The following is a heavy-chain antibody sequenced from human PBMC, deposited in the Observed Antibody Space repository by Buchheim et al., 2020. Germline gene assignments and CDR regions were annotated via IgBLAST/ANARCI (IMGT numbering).Heavy chain of an antibody. Sequence: QVQLQESGPGLVKPSQTLSLTCTVSGGSISSGGYYWSWIRQHPGKGLEWIGYIYYSGSTYYNPSLKRRVTISVDTPKNQFSLKLSSVTAADTAEYYCARIGTLYYDFWRTWGGMDVWGQGTT. V-gene: IGHV4-31*03. CDR1: GGSISSGGYY. CDR2: IYYSGST. CDR3: ARIGTLYYDFWRTWGGMDV. J-gene: IGHJ6*02. D-gene: IGHD3-3*01.